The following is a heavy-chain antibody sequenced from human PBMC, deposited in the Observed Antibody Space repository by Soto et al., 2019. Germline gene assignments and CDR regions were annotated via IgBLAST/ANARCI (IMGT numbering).Heavy chain of an antibody. CDR1: GYTFTSYG. Sequence: QVQLVQSGAEVKKPGASVKDSCKASGYTFTSYGIIWVRQAPGQGLEWMGWISAYNGNTNYAQKLQGRVTMTTDTSTSTAYMELRSLRSDDTAVYYCARPGYYDSSGYKRGNAFDIWGQGTMVTVSS. J-gene: IGHJ3*02. CDR2: ISAYNGNT. D-gene: IGHD3-22*01. CDR3: ARPGYYDSSGYKRGNAFDI. V-gene: IGHV1-18*01.